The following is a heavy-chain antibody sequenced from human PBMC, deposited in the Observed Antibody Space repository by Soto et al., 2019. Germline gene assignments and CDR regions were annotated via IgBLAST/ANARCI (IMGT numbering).Heavy chain of an antibody. CDR1: GGSFSGYY. Sequence: SETLSLTCAVYGGSFSGYYWSWIRQPPGKGLEWIGEINHSGSTNYNPSLKSRVTISVDTSKNQFSLKLSSVTAADTAVYYCARGVVVVPAANFYYYYYMDVWGKGTTLTVSS. D-gene: IGHD2-2*01. J-gene: IGHJ6*03. CDR2: INHSGST. V-gene: IGHV4-34*01. CDR3: ARGVVVVPAANFYYYYYMDV.